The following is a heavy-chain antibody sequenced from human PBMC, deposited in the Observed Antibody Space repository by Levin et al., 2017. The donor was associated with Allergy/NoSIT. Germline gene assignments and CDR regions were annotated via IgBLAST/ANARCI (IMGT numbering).Heavy chain of an antibody. CDR3: AKGYSYGYVDYFDH. Sequence: PGGSLRLSCAASGFTFNSYGMHWVRQAPGKGLEWVAVISFDGSNKYYADSVKGRFTISRDNSMNTLYLQMNSLRPEDTAVYYCAKGYSYGYVDYFDHWGQGTLVTVSS. CDR1: GFTFNSYG. V-gene: IGHV3-30*18. CDR2: ISFDGSNK. D-gene: IGHD5-18*01. J-gene: IGHJ4*02.